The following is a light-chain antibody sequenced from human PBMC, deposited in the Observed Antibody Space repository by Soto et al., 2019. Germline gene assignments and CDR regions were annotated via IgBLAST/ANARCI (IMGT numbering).Light chain of an antibody. J-gene: IGLJ2*01. CDR3: QSYDSSLSAVV. Sequence: QPVLTQPPSVSGAPGQRVSISCTGSSSNIGAGYVVHWYEHLPGTAPKLLIYQNNNRPSGVPDRFSGSKSGTSASLAITGLQAEDEADYYCQSYDSSLSAVVFGGGTKLTVL. CDR2: QNN. CDR1: SSNIGAGYV. V-gene: IGLV1-40*01.